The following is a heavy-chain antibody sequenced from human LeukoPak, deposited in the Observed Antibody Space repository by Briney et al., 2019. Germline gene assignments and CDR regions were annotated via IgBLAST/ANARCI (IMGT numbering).Heavy chain of an antibody. D-gene: IGHD5-12*01. CDR1: GFTFTSYA. J-gene: IGHJ4*02. CDR3: AKDDRRGYSGHFL. Sequence: PGGSLRLSCEASGFTFTSYAMTWVRQGPGRGLEWVSAISGRGGSTYYADSVKGRFTISRDNSKNTLYLQMNSLRAEDTAVYYCAKDDRRGYSGHFLWGQGTLVTVSS. CDR2: ISGRGGST. V-gene: IGHV3-23*01.